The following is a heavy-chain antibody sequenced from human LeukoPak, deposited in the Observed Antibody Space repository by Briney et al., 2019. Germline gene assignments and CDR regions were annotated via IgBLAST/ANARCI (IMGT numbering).Heavy chain of an antibody. J-gene: IGHJ6*02. V-gene: IGHV3-48*03. D-gene: IGHD1-1*01. CDR1: GFTFSSYE. Sequence: GGSLRLSCAASGFTFSSYEMNWVRQAPGKGLEWVSYISSSGSTIYYADSVKGRFTISRDNAKNSLYLQMNSLRAEDTAVYYRARDQETTAYYYYGMDVWGQGTTVTVSS. CDR2: ISSSGSTI. CDR3: ARDQETTAYYYYGMDV.